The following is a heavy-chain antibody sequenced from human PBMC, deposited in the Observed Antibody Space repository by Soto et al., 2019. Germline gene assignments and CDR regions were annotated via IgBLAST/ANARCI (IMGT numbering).Heavy chain of an antibody. Sequence: EVQLVESGGGLVQPGRSLRLSCTASGFDFGEYAMHWVRQAPGKGLEWVSGITWNSGNICYAESVKVRFTMSRDNANNSLFLQMNRVRPEDTAVYYCAKDHLGRAVAVPFFDQRGQGAQVTVSS. D-gene: IGHD6-19*01. J-gene: IGHJ4*02. CDR1: GFDFGEYA. V-gene: IGHV3-9*01. CDR2: ITWNSGNI. CDR3: AKDHLGRAVAVPFFDQ.